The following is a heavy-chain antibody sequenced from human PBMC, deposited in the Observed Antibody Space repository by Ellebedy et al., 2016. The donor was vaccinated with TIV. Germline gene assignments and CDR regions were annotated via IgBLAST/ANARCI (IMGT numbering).Heavy chain of an antibody. CDR2: IYYSGTT. CDR1: GGSIATYY. J-gene: IGHJ4*02. V-gene: IGHV4-59*01. D-gene: IGHD3-10*01. Sequence: SETLSLTCTVSGGSIATYYWTWIRQPPGRGLEWIGNIYYSGTTNYNPSLKSRLTMSVDTSKNHFSLNLRSVTAADTAVYYCARADYYAAGGLDFWGRGTLVTVSS. CDR3: ARADYYAAGGLDF.